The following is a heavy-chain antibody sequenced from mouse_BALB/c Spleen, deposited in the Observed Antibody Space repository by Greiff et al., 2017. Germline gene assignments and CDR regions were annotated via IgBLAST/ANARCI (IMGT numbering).Heavy chain of an antibody. CDR2: ISYSGST. V-gene: IGHV3-2*02. J-gene: IGHJ4*01. CDR3: ASLLRLSYAMDY. Sequence: EVQLVESGPGLVKPSQSLSLTCTVTDYSITSDYAWNWIRQFPGNKLEWMGYISYSGSTSYNPSLKSRISITRDTSKNQFFLQLNSVTTEDTATYYCASLLRLSYAMDYWGQGTSVTVSS. CDR1: DYSITSDYA. D-gene: IGHD1-2*01.